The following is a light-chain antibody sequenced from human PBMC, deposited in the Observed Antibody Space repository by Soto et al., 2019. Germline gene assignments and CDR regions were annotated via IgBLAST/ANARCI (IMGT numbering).Light chain of an antibody. CDR2: EVS. J-gene: IGLJ1*01. CDR3: CSYAGFTTYV. CDR1: SSDVGGYNY. Sequence: QSALTQPASVSGSPGQSITISCTGTSSDVGGYNYVSWYQQHPGKAPKLMIYEVSNRPSGVSNRFSGSKSGNTASLTISGLQAEDEADYYCCSYAGFTTYVLGSGTKLTVL. V-gene: IGLV2-14*01.